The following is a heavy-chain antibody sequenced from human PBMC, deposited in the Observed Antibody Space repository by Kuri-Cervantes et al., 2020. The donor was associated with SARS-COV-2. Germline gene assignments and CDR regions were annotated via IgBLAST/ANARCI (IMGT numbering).Heavy chain of an antibody. CDR3: ARTRSPRNIAVWYFDL. CDR1: GFTFDDYA. D-gene: IGHD6-19*01. V-gene: IGHV3-23*01. CDR2: ISGSGGST. Sequence: GESLKISCAASGFTFDDYAMHWVRQAPGKGLEWVSAISGSGGSTYYADSVKCRFTISRDNSKNTLYLQMNSLRAEDTAVYYCARTRSPRNIAVWYFDLWGRGTLVTVSS. J-gene: IGHJ2*01.